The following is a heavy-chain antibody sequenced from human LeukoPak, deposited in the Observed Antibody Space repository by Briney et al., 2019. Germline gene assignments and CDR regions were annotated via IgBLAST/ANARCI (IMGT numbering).Heavy chain of an antibody. CDR2: IIPIFGTA. CDR1: GYTFTSYY. V-gene: IGHV1-69*13. D-gene: IGHD4-17*01. CDR3: ATSVTTPFDY. J-gene: IGHJ4*02. Sequence: SVKVSCKASGYTFTSYYMHWVRQAPGQGLEWMGGIIPIFGTANYAQKFQGRVTITADESTSTAYMELSSLRSEDTAVYYCATSVTTPFDYWGQGTLVTVSS.